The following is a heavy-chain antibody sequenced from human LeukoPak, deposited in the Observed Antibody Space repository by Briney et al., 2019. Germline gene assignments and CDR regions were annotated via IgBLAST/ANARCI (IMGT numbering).Heavy chain of an antibody. CDR2: ISPSSGDT. CDR1: GYTFTDYY. CDR3: AKGGSNGWAPIDY. V-gene: IGHV1-2*02. Sequence: ASVKLSCKASGYTFTDYYMHWVRQAPGQGLEWMGWISPSSGDTRHAQRFQDRVTMTRDTLVSTAYMELTRLQSDDTAVYYCAKGGSNGWAPIDYWGQGTLVTVSS. D-gene: IGHD6-19*01. J-gene: IGHJ4*02.